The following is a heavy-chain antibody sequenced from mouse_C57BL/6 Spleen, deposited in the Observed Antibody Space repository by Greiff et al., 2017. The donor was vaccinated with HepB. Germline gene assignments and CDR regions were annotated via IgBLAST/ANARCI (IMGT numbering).Heavy chain of an antibody. CDR3: ARGPRDYDYLWFAY. Sequence: QVQLQQPGAELVKPGASVKMSCKASGYTFTSYWITWVKQRPGQGLEWIGDIYPGSGSTNYNEKFKSKATLTVDTSSSTAYMQLSSLTSEDSAVYYRARGPRDYDYLWFAYWGQGTLVTVSA. J-gene: IGHJ3*01. CDR2: IYPGSGST. V-gene: IGHV1-55*01. D-gene: IGHD2-4*01. CDR1: GYTFTSYW.